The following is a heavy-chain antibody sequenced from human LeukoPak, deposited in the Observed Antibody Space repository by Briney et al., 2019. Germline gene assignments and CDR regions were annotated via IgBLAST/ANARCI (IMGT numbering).Heavy chain of an antibody. J-gene: IGHJ4*02. CDR1: GYTFTDYY. CDR3: ARLWFGELLPYFDY. Sequence: EVSVKVSCKASGYTFTDYYIHWVRQAPGQGLEWMGWMNPNSGNTGYAQKFQGRVTMTRNTSISTAYMELSSLRSEDTAVYYCARLWFGELLPYFDYWGQGTLVTVSS. V-gene: IGHV1-8*02. CDR2: MNPNSGNT. D-gene: IGHD3-10*01.